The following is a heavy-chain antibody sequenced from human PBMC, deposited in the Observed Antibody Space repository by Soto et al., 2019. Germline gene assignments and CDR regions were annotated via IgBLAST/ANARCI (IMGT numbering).Heavy chain of an antibody. CDR2: TYYRSKWYN. V-gene: IGHV6-1*01. CDR3: ARTPYGDYEGWFDP. CDR1: GDSVSSSSAA. D-gene: IGHD4-17*01. J-gene: IGHJ5*02. Sequence: SQTLSLTCAISGDSVSSSSAAWTWIRQSPSRGLEWLGRTYYRSKWYNQYAVSVKSRITINPDTSKNQFSLKLSSVTAADTAVYYCARTPYGDYEGWFDPWGQGTLVTVSS.